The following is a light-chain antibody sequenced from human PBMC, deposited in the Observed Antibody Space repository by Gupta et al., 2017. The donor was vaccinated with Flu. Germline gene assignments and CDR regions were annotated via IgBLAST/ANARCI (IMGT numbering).Light chain of an antibody. CDR3: QQSYTLPWT. CDR1: QGIGTF. Sequence: GERVTITCRASQGIGTFLNWYQHRPGKAPKLLIHAASSLRGGVPSRFSGTGSGTDFSLTISSLQPEDFATYYCQQSYTLPWTFGPGTKVEIK. CDR2: AAS. V-gene: IGKV1-39*01. J-gene: IGKJ1*01.